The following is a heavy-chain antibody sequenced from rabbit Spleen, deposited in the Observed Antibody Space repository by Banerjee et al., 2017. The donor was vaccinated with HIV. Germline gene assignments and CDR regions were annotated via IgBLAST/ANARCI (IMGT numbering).Heavy chain of an antibody. Sequence: QEQLEESGGDLVKTEGSLTLTCTASGFSFSSGYWICWVRQAPGKGLEWIACIYSGSSGSTYYASWAKGRFTVTRSTSLNTVTLQMTSLTAADTATYLCARDGAGSSYFNLWGQGTLVTFS. CDR3: ARDGAGSSYFNL. J-gene: IGHJ4*01. CDR1: GFSFSSGYW. V-gene: IGHV1S45*01. CDR2: IYSGSSGST. D-gene: IGHD8-1*01.